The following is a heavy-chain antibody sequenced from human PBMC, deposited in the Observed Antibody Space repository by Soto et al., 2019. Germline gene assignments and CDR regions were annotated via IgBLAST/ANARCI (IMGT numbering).Heavy chain of an antibody. CDR2: IYYSGST. CDR3: SIGQTIAAAGKYSCFDP. V-gene: IGHV4-31*03. Sequence: SETLSLTCTVSGGSISSGGYYWSWIRQHPGKGLEWIGYIYYSGSTYYNPSLKSRVTISVDTSKNQFYLKLSYVTAADTVVYFCSIGQTIAAAGKYSCFDPWCQGTLVTVSS. CDR1: GGSISSGGYY. J-gene: IGHJ5*02. D-gene: IGHD6-13*01.